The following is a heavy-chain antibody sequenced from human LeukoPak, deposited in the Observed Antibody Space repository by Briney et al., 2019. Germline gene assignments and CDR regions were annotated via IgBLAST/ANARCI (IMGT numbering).Heavy chain of an antibody. V-gene: IGHV4-59*01. CDR3: ARDMSGGGLGFDY. CDR2: IYYSGST. D-gene: IGHD3-10*02. Sequence: SESLSLTCTVYGGSISSYYWSWIRQPPGEGLEWIGYIYYSGSTNYNPSLKSRVTISVDTSKNQFSLKLSSVTAADTAVYYCARDMSGGGLGFDYWGQGTLVTVSS. J-gene: IGHJ4*02. CDR1: GGSISSYY.